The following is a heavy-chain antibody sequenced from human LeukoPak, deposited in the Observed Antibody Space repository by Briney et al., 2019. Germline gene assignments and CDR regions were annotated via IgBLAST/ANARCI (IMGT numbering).Heavy chain of an antibody. J-gene: IGHJ4*02. Sequence: PSETLSLTCAVYSGSFSGYYWSWIRQPPGKGLEWIGEINHSGGTNYNPSLKSRVTIPVDTSKNQFSLKLSSVTAADTAVYYCARAPMVRGPFDYWGQGTLVTVSS. CDR1: SGSFSGYY. D-gene: IGHD3-10*01. CDR2: INHSGGT. CDR3: ARAPMVRGPFDY. V-gene: IGHV4-34*01.